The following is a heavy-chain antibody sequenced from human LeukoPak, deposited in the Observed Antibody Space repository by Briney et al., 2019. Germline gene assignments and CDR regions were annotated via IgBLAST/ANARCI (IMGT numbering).Heavy chain of an antibody. J-gene: IGHJ5*02. CDR3: ARDGTMVRGVKVGPGWFDP. Sequence: AASVKVSCKASGYTFTSYGISWVRQAPGQGLEWMGWISAYNGNTNYAQKLQGRVTMTTDTSTSTAYMELRSLRSDDTAVYYCARDGTMVRGVKVGPGWFDPWGQGTLVTVSS. D-gene: IGHD3-10*01. CDR2: ISAYNGNT. CDR1: GYTFTSYG. V-gene: IGHV1-18*01.